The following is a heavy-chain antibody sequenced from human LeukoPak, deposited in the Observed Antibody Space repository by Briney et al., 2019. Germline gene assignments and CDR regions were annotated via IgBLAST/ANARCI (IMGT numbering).Heavy chain of an antibody. D-gene: IGHD1-26*01. CDR1: GYSFTSYC. CDR2: IYPGHSGP. V-gene: IGHV5-51*01. Sequence: AGESLKISCKVSGYSFTSYCIGWVRQMPGKGLEWMGIIYPGHSGPTYSPSFQGQVTISVDKSINTAYLQWSSLQASDTAMYYCGMSGDRVPLQDDVFDVWGQGTMVTVST. CDR3: GMSGDRVPLQDDVFDV. J-gene: IGHJ3*01.